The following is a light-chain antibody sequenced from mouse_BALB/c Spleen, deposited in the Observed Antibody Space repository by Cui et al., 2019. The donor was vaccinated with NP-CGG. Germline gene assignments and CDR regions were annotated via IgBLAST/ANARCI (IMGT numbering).Light chain of an antibody. CDR3: ALWYSNHWV. CDR1: TGAVTTSNY. J-gene: IGLJ1*01. Sequence: HAVVPQASAPTTSPGETVTLTCRSSTGAVTTSNYANRVQEKPDHLFTGLIGGTNNRAPGVPARFSGSLIGDKAALTITGTQTEDEAIYFCALWYSNHWVFGGGTKLTVL. CDR2: GTN. V-gene: IGLV1*01.